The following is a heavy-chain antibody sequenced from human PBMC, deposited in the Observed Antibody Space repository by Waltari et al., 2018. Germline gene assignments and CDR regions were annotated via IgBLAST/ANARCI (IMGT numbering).Heavy chain of an antibody. CDR2: IIPIFGTA. V-gene: IGHV1-69*01. Sequence: QVQLVQSGAEVKKPGSSVKVSCTASGGSFSSYAIRWVRPAPGQGLEWMGGIIPIFGTANYAQKFQGRVTITADESTSTAYMELSSLRSEDTAVYYCASIVVITTSDYYYGMDVWGQGTTVTVSS. J-gene: IGHJ6*02. D-gene: IGHD3-22*01. CDR1: GGSFSSYA. CDR3: ASIVVITTSDYYYGMDV.